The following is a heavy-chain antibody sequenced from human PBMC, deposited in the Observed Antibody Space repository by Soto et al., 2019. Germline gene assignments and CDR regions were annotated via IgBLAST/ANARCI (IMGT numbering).Heavy chain of an antibody. J-gene: IGHJ5*01. Sequence: GGAPALSSVASGFTVIDSWMHWVRQAPGRGLVWVSRVNERGTDSSYADSVKGRFTISRDNAKKTVYLQMNGLRGEDTAVYYCGRVAVVTRGIDSWC. CDR1: GFTVIDSW. V-gene: IGHV3-74*01. CDR2: VNERGTDS. D-gene: IGHD6-19*01. CDR3: GRVAVVTRGIDS.